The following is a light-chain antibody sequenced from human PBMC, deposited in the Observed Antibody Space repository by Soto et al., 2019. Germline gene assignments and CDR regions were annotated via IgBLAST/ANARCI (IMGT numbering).Light chain of an antibody. V-gene: IGKV2-28*01. J-gene: IGKJ5*01. CDR1: QSLLHSNGNNY. Sequence: ISMTQTPVSLPFTHGGPASVSCRSSQSLLHSNGNNYLDWFLQKPGQSPQLLIYRGSIRASGVPDRFSGSGSGTDFTLRITRVEAEDVGVYYCMRGLQSIFGQGTRLEIK. CDR3: MRGLQSI. CDR2: RGS.